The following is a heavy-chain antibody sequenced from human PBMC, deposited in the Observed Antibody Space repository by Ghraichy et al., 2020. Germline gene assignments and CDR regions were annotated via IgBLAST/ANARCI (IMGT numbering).Heavy chain of an antibody. CDR1: GETLSGYY. V-gene: IGHV4-34*01. Sequence: GETLSGYYLSWIRQSPGTGLEWIGEINHSGGTNYNPTLKSRVSISLDTSKKQSSLKLTSMTAADTAVYYCARKHSGYEWYFDLWGRGTLVTVSA. CDR3: ARKHSGYEWYFDL. CDR2: INHSGGT. J-gene: IGHJ2*01. D-gene: IGHD5-12*01.